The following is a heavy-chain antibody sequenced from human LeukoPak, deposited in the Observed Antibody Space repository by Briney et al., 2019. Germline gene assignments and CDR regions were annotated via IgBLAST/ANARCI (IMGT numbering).Heavy chain of an antibody. CDR1: GYTFTSYG. J-gene: IGHJ6*03. CDR3: ASVTYYDFWSGYPEGDYYYMDV. Sequence: AASVKVSCKASGYTFTSYGISWVRQAPGQGLEWMGWISAYNGNTNYAQKFQGRVTITADESTSTAYMELSSLRSEDTAVYYCASVTYYDFWSGYPEGDYYYMDVWGKGTTVTVSS. V-gene: IGHV1-18*01. D-gene: IGHD3-3*01. CDR2: ISAYNGNT.